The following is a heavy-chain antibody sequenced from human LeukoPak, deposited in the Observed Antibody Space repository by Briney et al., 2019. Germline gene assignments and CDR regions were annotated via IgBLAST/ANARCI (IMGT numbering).Heavy chain of an antibody. CDR2: IYSGGST. CDR3: ARLTAAAGTFDY. CDR1: GFTVSSNY. J-gene: IGHJ4*02. Sequence: GGSLRLSCAASGFTVSSNYRTWVRQAPGKGLEWVSVIYSGGSTYYADSVKGRFTISRDNSKNTLYLQMNSLRAEDTAVYYCARLTAAAGTFDYWGQGTLVTVSS. D-gene: IGHD6-13*01. V-gene: IGHV3-53*01.